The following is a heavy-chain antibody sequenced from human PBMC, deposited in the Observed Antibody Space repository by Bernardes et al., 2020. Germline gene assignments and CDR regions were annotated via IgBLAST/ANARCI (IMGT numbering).Heavy chain of an antibody. CDR1: GFTFSTYS. CDR2: ISSSSTI. CDR3: ARGRGYRFDY. J-gene: IGHJ4*02. D-gene: IGHD3-22*01. Sequence: GGSLRLSCAASGFTFSTYSMNWVRQAPGKGLEWVSYISSSSTIYYADSVKGRFTISRDNAKNSLYLQMNSLRAEDTAVYYCARGRGYRFDYWGQGTLVTVSS. V-gene: IGHV3-48*01.